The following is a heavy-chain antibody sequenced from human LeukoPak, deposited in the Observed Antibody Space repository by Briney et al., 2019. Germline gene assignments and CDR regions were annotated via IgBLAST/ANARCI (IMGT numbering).Heavy chain of an antibody. CDR2: INPSGGST. CDR1: GYTFTGYY. D-gene: IGHD3-22*01. V-gene: IGHV1-46*01. Sequence: ASVKVSCKASGYTFTGYYMHWVRQAPGQGLEWMGIINPSGGSTSYTQKLQGRVTMTTDTSTSTAYMELRSLRSDDTAVYYCARDLRDYYDSSGYYPIDYWGQGTLVTVSS. J-gene: IGHJ4*02. CDR3: ARDLRDYYDSSGYYPIDY.